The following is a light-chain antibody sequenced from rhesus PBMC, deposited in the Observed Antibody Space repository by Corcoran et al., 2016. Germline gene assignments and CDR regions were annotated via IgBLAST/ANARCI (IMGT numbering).Light chain of an antibody. V-gene: IGKV1S14*01. CDR1: QGISNY. Sequence: DIQMTQSPSSLSASVGDTVTITCRASQGISNYLAWYQQKPGKAPKPLIYYASNLESGVPSRFSCSGAGTEFTLTISSLQHEDVATYYCQQHNRYPWTFGQGTKVEIK. CDR3: QQHNRYPWT. J-gene: IGKJ1*01. CDR2: YAS.